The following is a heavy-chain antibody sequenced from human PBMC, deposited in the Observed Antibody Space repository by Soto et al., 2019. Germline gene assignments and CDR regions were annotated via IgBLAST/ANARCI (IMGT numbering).Heavy chain of an antibody. CDR2: FSVYNDNR. D-gene: IGHD4-17*01. CDR1: GYTFTEYD. Sequence: QVQLVQSGAEVRKPGASVKVSCKASGYTFTEYDISWVRQAPGQGLEWMGWFSVYNDNRHYAEKVQGRVTLTIDKSTSTAYMEMRSLISDDTAIYYCARYRGDPYWYFDLWGRGTLVTVSS. V-gene: IGHV1-18*01. J-gene: IGHJ2*01. CDR3: ARYRGDPYWYFDL.